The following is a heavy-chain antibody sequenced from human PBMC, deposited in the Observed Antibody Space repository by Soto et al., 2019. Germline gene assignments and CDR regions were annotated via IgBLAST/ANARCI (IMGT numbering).Heavy chain of an antibody. CDR2: INPSGGST. J-gene: IGHJ4*02. CDR1: GYTLIMYY. Sequence: ASVKVSCKASGYTLIMYYIHWMRQAPGQGLEWMGLINPSGGSTTYAQKFQGRVTMTRDTSTSTVYMDLSSLKSEDTAVYYCARSPYSSGYYYAIDYWGQGTQVTVSS. V-gene: IGHV1-46*01. CDR3: ARSPYSSGYYYAIDY. D-gene: IGHD3-22*01.